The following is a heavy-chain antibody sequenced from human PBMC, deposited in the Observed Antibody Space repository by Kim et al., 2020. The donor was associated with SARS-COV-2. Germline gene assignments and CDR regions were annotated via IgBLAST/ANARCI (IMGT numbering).Heavy chain of an antibody. V-gene: IGHV1-2*02. CDR3: ASSRGPGSDWFAFDY. D-gene: IGHD3-9*01. Sequence: QKFQGRVTMTRDTSNSTAYMELSSLTSDDTAVYYCASSRGPGSDWFAFDYWGQGTLVTVSS. J-gene: IGHJ4*02.